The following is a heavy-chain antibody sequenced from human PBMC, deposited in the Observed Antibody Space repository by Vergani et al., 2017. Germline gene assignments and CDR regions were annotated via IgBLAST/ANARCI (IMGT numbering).Heavy chain of an antibody. CDR3: ARGGLDSSSEYYFDY. CDR2: IYYSGST. D-gene: IGHD6-6*01. Sequence: QVQLQESGPGLVKPSETLSLTCTVSGGSISSYYWSWIRQPPGKGLEWIGYIYYSGSTNYNPSLKSRVTISVDTSKNQFSLKLSSVTAADTAVYYCARGGLDSSSEYYFDYWGQGTLVTVSS. CDR1: GGSISSYY. V-gene: IGHV4-59*01. J-gene: IGHJ4*02.